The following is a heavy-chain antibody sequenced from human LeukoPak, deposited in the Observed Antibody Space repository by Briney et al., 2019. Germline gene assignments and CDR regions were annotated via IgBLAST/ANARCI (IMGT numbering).Heavy chain of an antibody. CDR1: GYTFTSYG. CDR2: ISAYNGNT. CDR3: AREAPYYYGSGSYYRGWFDP. D-gene: IGHD3-10*01. V-gene: IGHV1-18*01. J-gene: IGHJ5*02. Sequence: GASVKVSCKASGYTFTSYGISWVRQAPGQGLEWMGWISAYNGNTNYAQKLQGRVTMTTDTSTSTAYMELRSLRSDDTAAYYCAREAPYYYGSGSYYRGWFDPWGQGTLVTVSS.